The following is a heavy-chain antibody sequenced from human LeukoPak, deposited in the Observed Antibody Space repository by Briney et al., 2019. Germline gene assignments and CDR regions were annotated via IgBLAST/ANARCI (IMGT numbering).Heavy chain of an antibody. CDR2: IYPGDSDT. J-gene: IGHJ3*02. Sequence: GESLKISCKGSGYSFTSYWIGWVRQMPGKSLEWMGIIYPGDSDTRYSPSFQGQVTISADKSISTAYLQWSSLKASDTAMYYCARHPVGDDYGDYSLGWGFDIWGQGTMVTVSS. CDR1: GYSFTSYW. CDR3: ARHPVGDDYGDYSLGWGFDI. D-gene: IGHD4-17*01. V-gene: IGHV5-51*01.